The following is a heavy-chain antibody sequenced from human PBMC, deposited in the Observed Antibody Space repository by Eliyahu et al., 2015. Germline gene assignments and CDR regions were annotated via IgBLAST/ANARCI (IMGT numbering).Heavy chain of an antibody. J-gene: IGHJ2*01. CDR1: GLTFSSYW. Sequence: EVQLVESGGGLVQPGGSLRLSCXASGLTFSSYWMHWVRQAPGKGLVWVSRINTDGSGTSYADSVKGRFTISRDNAKNTLYVQMNSLRAEDTAVYYCAKATGGDLWYFDLWGRGTLVTVSS. V-gene: IGHV3-74*01. CDR2: INTDGSGT. D-gene: IGHD4-17*01. CDR3: AKATGGDLWYFDL.